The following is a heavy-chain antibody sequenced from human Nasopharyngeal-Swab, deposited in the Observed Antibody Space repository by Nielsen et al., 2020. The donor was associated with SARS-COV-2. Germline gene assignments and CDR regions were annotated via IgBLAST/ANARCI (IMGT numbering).Heavy chain of an antibody. CDR1: GGSISSYY. D-gene: IGHD3-22*01. J-gene: IGHJ4*02. CDR3: ARDVYDSSGYYYQDY. CDR2: IYYSGST. V-gene: IGHV4-59*01. Sequence: SETLSLTCTVSGGSISSYYWSWIRQPPWKGLEWIGYIYYSGSTNYNPSLKSRVTISVDTSKNQFSLKLSSVTAADTAVYYCARDVYDSSGYYYQDYWGQGTLVTVSS.